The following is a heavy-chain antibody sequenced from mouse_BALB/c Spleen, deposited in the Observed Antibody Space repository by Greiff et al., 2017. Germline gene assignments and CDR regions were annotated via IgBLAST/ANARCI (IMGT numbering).Heavy chain of an antibody. Sequence: VQGVESGPGLVAPSQSLSITCTVSGCSLTGYGVNWVRQPPGKGLEWLGMIWGDGSTDYNSALKSRLSISKDNSKSQVFLKMNSLQTDDTARYYCASTYGDYAMDYWGQGTSVTVSS. V-gene: IGHV2-6-7*01. CDR1: GCSLTGYG. D-gene: IGHD1-1*01. J-gene: IGHJ4*01. CDR2: IWGDGST. CDR3: ASTYGDYAMDY.